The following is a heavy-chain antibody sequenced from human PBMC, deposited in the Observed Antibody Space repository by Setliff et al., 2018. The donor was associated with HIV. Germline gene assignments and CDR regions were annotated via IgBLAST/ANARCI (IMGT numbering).Heavy chain of an antibody. CDR2: IYYSGST. CDR3: ARELYYTDSSGYYQNYFDF. CDR1: GGSISSGAYY. J-gene: IGHJ4*02. V-gene: IGHV4-31*03. D-gene: IGHD3-22*01. Sequence: PSETLSLTCTVSGGSISSGAYYWSWIRQHPGKGLEWIGYIYYSGSTYYNPSLKSRVTISVDTSKNQFSLKLSSVTAADTAVYFCARELYYTDSSGYYQNYFDFWGQGTLVTVSS.